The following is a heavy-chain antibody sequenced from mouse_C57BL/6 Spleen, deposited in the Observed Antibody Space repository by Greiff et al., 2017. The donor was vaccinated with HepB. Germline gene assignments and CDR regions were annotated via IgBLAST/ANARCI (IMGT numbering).Heavy chain of an antibody. V-gene: IGHV1-82*01. D-gene: IGHD1-1*01. CDR2: IYPGDGDT. CDR1: GYAFSSSW. J-gene: IGHJ4*01. Sequence: QVQLKESGPELVKPGASVKISCKASGYAFSSSWMNWVRQRPGKGLEWIGRIYPGDGDTNYNGKFKGKATLTADKSSSTAYMQLSSLTSEDSAVYFCARREDYYGSSGAMDYWGQGTSVTVSS. CDR3: ARREDYYGSSGAMDY.